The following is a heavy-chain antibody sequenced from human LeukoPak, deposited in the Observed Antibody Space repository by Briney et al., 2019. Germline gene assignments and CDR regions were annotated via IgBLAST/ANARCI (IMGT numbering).Heavy chain of an antibody. D-gene: IGHD2-8*02. CDR3: AKCGAVIY. CDR2: ISSSGSPM. Sequence: PGGSLRLSCAASGFTFSSYEMNWVRQAPGKGRGWVSYISSSGSPMYDADSVKGRFTISRENSKNTLYLQMNSLRAEDTAVYYCAKCGAVIYWGQGTLVTVSS. V-gene: IGHV3-48*03. CDR1: GFTFSSYE. J-gene: IGHJ4*02.